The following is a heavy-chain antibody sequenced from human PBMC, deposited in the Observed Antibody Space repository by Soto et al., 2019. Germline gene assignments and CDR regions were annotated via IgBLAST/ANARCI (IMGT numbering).Heavy chain of an antibody. Sequence: GGSLRLSCAASGFTFSSYAMSWVRQAPGKGLEWVSAISGRGGSTYYEDSGKGRFTISRDNSKNTLYLQMNRLRAEDTAVYYCATQRLRVRYYFDYWGQGTLVTVSS. D-gene: IGHD2-8*01. CDR1: GFTFSSYA. CDR2: ISGRGGST. V-gene: IGHV3-23*01. J-gene: IGHJ4*02. CDR3: ATQRLRVRYYFDY.